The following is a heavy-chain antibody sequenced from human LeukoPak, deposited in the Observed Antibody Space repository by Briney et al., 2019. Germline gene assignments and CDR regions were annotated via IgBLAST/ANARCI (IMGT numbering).Heavy chain of an antibody. CDR1: GFTFSSYE. V-gene: IGHV3-48*03. D-gene: IGHD2-21*02. CDR2: ISSSGSTI. CDR3: ATHIVVVTAIISDDNWFDP. J-gene: IGHJ5*02. Sequence: GGSLRLSCAASGFTFSSYEMNWVRQAPGKGLEWVSYISSSGSTIYYADSVKGRFTISRDNAKNSLYLQMNSLRAEDTAVYYCATHIVVVTAIISDDNWFDPWGQGTLVTVSS.